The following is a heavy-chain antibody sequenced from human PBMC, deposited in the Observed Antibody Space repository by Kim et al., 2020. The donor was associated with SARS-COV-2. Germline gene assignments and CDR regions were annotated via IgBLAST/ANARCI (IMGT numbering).Heavy chain of an antibody. V-gene: IGHV4-39*01. CDR2: IYYSGST. CDR1: GGSISSSSYY. Sequence: SETLSLTCTVSGGSISSSSYYWGWIRQPPGKGLEWIGSIYYSGSTYYNPSLKSRVTISVDTSKNQFSLKLSSVTAADTAVYYCARHGPSSFFVVTAIRRQFDYWGQGTLVTVSS. CDR3: ARHGPSSFFVVTAIRRQFDY. D-gene: IGHD2-21*02. J-gene: IGHJ4*02.